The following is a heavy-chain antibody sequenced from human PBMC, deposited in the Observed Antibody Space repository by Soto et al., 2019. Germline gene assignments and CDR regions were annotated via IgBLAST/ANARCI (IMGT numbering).Heavy chain of an antibody. CDR2: IHYSGST. J-gene: IGHJ2*01. V-gene: IGHV4-59*01. CDR3: ARDVDYYDNSGYYILRYFEF. Sequence: SETLSLTCTVSGVSTSDYYWSWIRQPPGKGLEWIGCIHYSGSTNYNPSLKSRVSISVDTSKIQFSLKLSSVTAADTAVYYCARDVDYYDNSGYYILRYFEFRGRGTLVTVSS. D-gene: IGHD3-22*01. CDR1: GVSTSDYY.